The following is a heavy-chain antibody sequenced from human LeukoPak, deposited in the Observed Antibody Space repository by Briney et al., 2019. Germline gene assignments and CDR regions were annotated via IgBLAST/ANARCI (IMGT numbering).Heavy chain of an antibody. CDR2: ISYDGSNK. CDR1: GFTFSSYG. Sequence: PGRSLRLSCAASGFTFSSYGMHWVRQAPGKGLEWVAVISYDGSNKYYADSVKGRFTISRDNAKNSLYLQMNSLRAEDTAVYYCARARNYYYYYMDVWGKGTTVTVSS. J-gene: IGHJ6*03. CDR3: ARARNYYYYYMDV. V-gene: IGHV3-30*03.